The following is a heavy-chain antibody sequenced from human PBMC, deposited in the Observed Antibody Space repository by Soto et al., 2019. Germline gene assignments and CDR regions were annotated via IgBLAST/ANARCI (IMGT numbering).Heavy chain of an antibody. V-gene: IGHV3-30*18. D-gene: IGHD4-17*01. CDR2: ISYDGSNK. CDR3: AKDQDYGDYGGYFDY. J-gene: IGHJ4*02. Sequence: QVQLVESGGGVVQPGRSLRLSCAASGFTFSSYGMHWVRQAPGKGLEWVAVISYDGSNKYYADSVKGRFTISRDNSKNSLYLQMISLRADDTDVYYCAKDQDYGDYGGYFDYWGQGTLVNVSS. CDR1: GFTFSSYG.